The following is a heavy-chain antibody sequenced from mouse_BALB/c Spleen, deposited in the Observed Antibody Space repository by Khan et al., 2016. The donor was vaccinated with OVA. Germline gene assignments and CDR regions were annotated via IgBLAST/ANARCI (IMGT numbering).Heavy chain of an antibody. J-gene: IGHJ2*01. CDR3: ARICGGDFDY. Sequence: VQLKESGPGLVKPSHSLSLTCTVTGYSITSDYAWNWIRQFPGNKLEWLGFISYSGNTNYNPSLKSRISITRDTSKNQFFLQLNSVTTEDTATYYCARICGGDFDYWGQGTTLTVSS. V-gene: IGHV3-2*02. CDR2: ISYSGNT. CDR1: GYSITSDYA.